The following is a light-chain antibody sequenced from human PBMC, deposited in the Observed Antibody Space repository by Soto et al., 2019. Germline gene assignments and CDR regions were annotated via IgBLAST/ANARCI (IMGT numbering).Light chain of an antibody. Sequence: EIVLTQSPVTLSLSPGERATLSCRASQRVSSYLAWYQQKPGRAPSLLIHGASTRAAGIPDRFSASGSGTHFTLTINRLEPEDFAVYFCQQFGTSPYTFGQGTKVDIK. CDR2: GAS. V-gene: IGKV3-20*01. CDR1: QRVSSY. CDR3: QQFGTSPYT. J-gene: IGKJ2*01.